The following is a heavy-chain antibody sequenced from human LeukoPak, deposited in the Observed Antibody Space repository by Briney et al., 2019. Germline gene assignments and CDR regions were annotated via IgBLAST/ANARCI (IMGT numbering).Heavy chain of an antibody. V-gene: IGHV4-4*07. CDR2: IYTSGST. CDR1: GGSISSYY. D-gene: IGHD1-26*01. CDR3: ARDRVVGRTRGYFDY. J-gene: IGHJ4*02. Sequence: PSETLSLTCTVSGGSISSYYWLWMRHPAGKGLEWIGRIYTSGSTNYNPSLKSRVTMSVDTSKNQFSLKLSSVTAADTAVYYCARDRVVGRTRGYFDYWGQGTLVTVSS.